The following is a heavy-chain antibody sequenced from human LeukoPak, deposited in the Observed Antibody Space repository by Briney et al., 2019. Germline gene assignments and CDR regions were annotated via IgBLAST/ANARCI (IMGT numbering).Heavy chain of an antibody. CDR2: ISSSGNTI. V-gene: IGHV3-11*01. J-gene: IGHJ6*02. CDR3: ARAQGSVTSYYYGMDV. Sequence: GGSLRLSCAASGFTFSDYYMSWIRQAPGKGLEWVSYISSSGNTIYYADSVKGRFTISRDNAKNSLYLQMNSQRAEDTAVYYCARAQGSVTSYYYGMDVWGQGTTVTVSS. D-gene: IGHD4-17*01. CDR1: GFTFSDYY.